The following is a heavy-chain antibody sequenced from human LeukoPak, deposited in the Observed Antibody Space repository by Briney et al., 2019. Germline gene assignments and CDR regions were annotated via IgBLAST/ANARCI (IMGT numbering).Heavy chain of an antibody. V-gene: IGHV1-2*02. J-gene: IGHJ4*02. CDR2: INPNSGGT. CDR1: GYTFTGYF. Sequence: GASVKVSCKAPGYTFTGYFLHWVRRAPGQGFEWMGWINPNSGGTYYTQRFQGRVTMTRDTSISTAYMELSSLRSDDTAVYYCTRAQSLTAPAGTFANSWGQGTLVTVSS. CDR3: TRAQSLTAPAGTFANS. D-gene: IGHD6-13*01.